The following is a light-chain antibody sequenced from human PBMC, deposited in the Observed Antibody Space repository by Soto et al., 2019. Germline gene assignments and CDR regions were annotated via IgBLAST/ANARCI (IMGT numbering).Light chain of an antibody. J-gene: IGKJ2*01. CDR2: GAS. Sequence: EIVMTQSPATLSVSPGERATLSCRASQSVSSTLAWYQQKPGQAPRLLIYGASTRATGIPARFSGSGSGTEFTLTISSLQSEDFAVYYCQQYNNWPPLSTFGQGTKLEIK. V-gene: IGKV3-15*01. CDR1: QSVSST. CDR3: QQYNNWPPLST.